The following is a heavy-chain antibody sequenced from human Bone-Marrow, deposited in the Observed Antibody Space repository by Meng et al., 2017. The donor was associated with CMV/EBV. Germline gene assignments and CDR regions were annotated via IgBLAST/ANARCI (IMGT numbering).Heavy chain of an antibody. J-gene: IGHJ6*02. CDR3: ARDRANRAYDFWSGYYLDYYYGMDV. CDR1: GFTFSSYE. V-gene: IGHV3-48*03. CDR2: ISSSGSTI. Sequence: GESLKISCAASGFTFSSYEMNWVRQAPGKGLEWVSYISSSGSTIYYADSVKGRFTISRDNAKNSLYLQMNSLRAEDTAVYYCARDRANRAYDFWSGYYLDYYYGMDVWGQGTTVTVSS. D-gene: IGHD3-3*01.